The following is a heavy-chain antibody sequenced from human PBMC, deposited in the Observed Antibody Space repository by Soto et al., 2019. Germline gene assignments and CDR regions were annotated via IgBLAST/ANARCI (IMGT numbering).Heavy chain of an antibody. CDR3: ARVGGYGMDV. CDR2: IYHSGST. V-gene: IGHV4-38-2*01. Sequence: PSETLSLTCAVSGYSISSGYYWGWIRQPPGKGLEWIGSIYHSGSTYYNPSLKSRVTISVDTSKNQFSLKLSSVTAAGTAVYYCARVGGYGMDVWGQGTTVTVSS. CDR1: GYSISSGYY. D-gene: IGHD3-10*01. J-gene: IGHJ6*02.